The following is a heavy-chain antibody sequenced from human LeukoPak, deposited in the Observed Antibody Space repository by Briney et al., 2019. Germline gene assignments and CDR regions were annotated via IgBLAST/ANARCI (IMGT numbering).Heavy chain of an antibody. CDR2: LNWNGAST. J-gene: IGHJ4*02. CDR3: AKLVGVTDGYFDY. Sequence: GGSLRLSCAASGFTFDDYGLSWVRQVPGKGLEWVSGLNWNGASTGYADSVKGRFTISRDNAKNSLYLQMNSLRAEDTAVYYCAKLVGVTDGYFDYWGQGTLVTVSS. V-gene: IGHV3-20*04. CDR1: GFTFDDYG. D-gene: IGHD1-26*01.